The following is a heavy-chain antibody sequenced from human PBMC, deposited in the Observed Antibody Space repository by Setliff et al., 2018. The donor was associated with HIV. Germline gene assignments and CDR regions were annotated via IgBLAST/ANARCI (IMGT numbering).Heavy chain of an antibody. CDR2: IYYGGGT. CDR1: GGTISSSDYY. J-gene: IGHJ4*02. CDR3: ARDRYTYAYLDY. Sequence: SETLSLTCTVSGGTISSSDYYWGWIRQPPGKGLEWIGSIYYGGGTHYNPSLRSRVIISMDTSKNQFSLKLSSVTAADTAVYYCARDRYTYAYLDYWGQGTLVTVSS. D-gene: IGHD5-18*01. V-gene: IGHV4-39*07.